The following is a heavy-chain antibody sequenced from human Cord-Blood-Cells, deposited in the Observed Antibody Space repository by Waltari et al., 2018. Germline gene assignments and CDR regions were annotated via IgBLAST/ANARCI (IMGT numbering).Heavy chain of an antibody. Sequence: QVQLVQSGAEVKKPGASVKVSCKASGYTFTGYYMHWVRQAPGQGLEWMGWINPNSGGPNYAQKFQGRVTMTRNTSISTAYRELSRLRSDDTAVYYCAKGDCSSTSCYHNYYYYYMDVWDKGTTVTVSS. CDR1: GYTFTGYY. D-gene: IGHD2-2*01. CDR3: AKGDCSSTSCYHNYYYYYMDV. CDR2: INPNSGGP. J-gene: IGHJ6*03. V-gene: IGHV1-2*02.